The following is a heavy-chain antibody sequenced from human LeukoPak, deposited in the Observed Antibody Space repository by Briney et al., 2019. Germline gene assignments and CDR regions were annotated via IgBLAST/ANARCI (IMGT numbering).Heavy chain of an antibody. J-gene: IGHJ4*02. V-gene: IGHV3-23*01. CDR3: AKDQSYYYDSSGYH. CDR2: ISGSGGST. CDR1: GFTFSSYG. Sequence: GGSLRPSCAASGFTFSSYGMSWVRQAPGKGLEWVSEISGSGGSTYYADSVKGRFTISRDNSKNTLYLQMNSLRVEDTAVYYCAKDQSYYYDSSGYHWGQGTLVTVSS. D-gene: IGHD3-22*01.